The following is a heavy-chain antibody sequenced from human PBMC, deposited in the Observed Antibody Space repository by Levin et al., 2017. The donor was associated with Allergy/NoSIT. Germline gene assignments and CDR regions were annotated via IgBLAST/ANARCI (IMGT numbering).Heavy chain of an antibody. J-gene: IGHJ4*02. CDR3: ASMVSGAFDY. V-gene: IGHV3-7*01. D-gene: IGHD2-8*01. CDR1: GLTFRSYW. Sequence: GGSLRLSCAASGLTFRSYWMGWVRQAPGKGLQWVANINQDATMKFYVDSVQGRFTISRDNAKNSLYLQMDSLRAEDTAIYHCASMVSGAFDYWGQGALVTVSS. CDR2: INQDATMK.